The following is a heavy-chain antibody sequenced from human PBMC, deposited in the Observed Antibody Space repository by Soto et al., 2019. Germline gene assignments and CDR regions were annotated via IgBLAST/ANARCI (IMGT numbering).Heavy chain of an antibody. CDR3: ARALGDYYDSGGYHQAYYFDY. Sequence: ASVKVSCKASGYTFTSYYMHWVRQAPGQGLEWMGIINPSGGSTSYAQKFQGRVTMTRDTSKKQVSLRLSSVTAADTAVYHCARALGDYYDSGGYHQAYYFDYWGQGTLVTVSS. D-gene: IGHD3-22*01. CDR1: GYTFTSYY. V-gene: IGHV1-46*01. CDR2: INPSGGST. J-gene: IGHJ4*02.